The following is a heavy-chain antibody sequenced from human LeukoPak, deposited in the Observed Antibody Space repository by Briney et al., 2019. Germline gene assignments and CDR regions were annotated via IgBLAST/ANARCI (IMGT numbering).Heavy chain of an antibody. CDR3: ARDQGLPVVAGRFGY. V-gene: IGHV3-21*01. CDR1: GFTFSSYS. Sequence: PGGSLRLSCAASGFTFSSYSMNWVRQAPGKGLEWVSSISSSNSYIYNADSVKGRFTISRDNAKNSLYLQMNSLRAEDTAVYYCARDQGLPVVAGRFGYWGQGTLVTVSS. J-gene: IGHJ4*02. D-gene: IGHD6-19*01. CDR2: ISSSNSYI.